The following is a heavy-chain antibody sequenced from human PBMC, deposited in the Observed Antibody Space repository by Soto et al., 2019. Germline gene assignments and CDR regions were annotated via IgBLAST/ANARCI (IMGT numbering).Heavy chain of an antibody. CDR2: IYYSGST. CDR3: ARDSPYCSGGSCPNLLAY. D-gene: IGHD2-15*01. CDR1: GGSISSYY. V-gene: IGHV4-59*01. J-gene: IGHJ4*02. Sequence: SETLSLSCTVSGGSISSYYWSWIRQPPGKGLEWIGYIYYSGSTNYNPSLKSRVTISVDTSKNQFSLKLSSVTAADTAVYYCARDSPYCSGGSCPNLLAYWGQGTLVTVSS.